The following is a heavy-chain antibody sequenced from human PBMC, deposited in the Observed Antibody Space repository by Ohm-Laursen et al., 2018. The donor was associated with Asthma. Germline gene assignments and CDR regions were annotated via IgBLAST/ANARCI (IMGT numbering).Heavy chain of an antibody. CDR1: GGSIGSGGYY. J-gene: IGHJ4*02. CDR3: ARGRCSSTSCEAPDY. V-gene: IGHV4-31*03. Sequence: SQTLSLTCTVSGGSIGSGGYYWSWIRQHPGKGLEWIGYIYYSGSTYYNPSLKSRVTISVDTSKNQFSLKLSSVTAADTAVYYCARGRCSSTSCEAPDYWGQGTLVTVSS. CDR2: IYYSGST. D-gene: IGHD2-2*01.